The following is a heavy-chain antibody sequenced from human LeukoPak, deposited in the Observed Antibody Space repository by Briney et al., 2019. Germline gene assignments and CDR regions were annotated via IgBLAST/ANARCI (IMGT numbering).Heavy chain of an antibody. CDR3: ARDTAMGVLRYFDWLGEFDY. Sequence: GGSLRLSCAASGFTFDDYGMSWVRQAPGKGLEWVSGINWNGGSTSYADSVKGRFTISRDNAKNSLYLQMNSLRAEDTALYYCARDTAMGVLRYFDWLGEFDYWGQGTLVTVSS. D-gene: IGHD3-9*01. CDR1: GFTFDDYG. V-gene: IGHV3-20*04. J-gene: IGHJ4*02. CDR2: INWNGGST.